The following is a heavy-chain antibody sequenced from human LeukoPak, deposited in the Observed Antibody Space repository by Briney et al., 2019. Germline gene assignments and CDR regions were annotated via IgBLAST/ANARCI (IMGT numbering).Heavy chain of an antibody. J-gene: IGHJ3*02. D-gene: IGHD3-22*01. Sequence: SETLSLTCTVSGGSLSSYYWSWIRQPPGKGLEWIGYIYYSGSTNYNPSLKSRVTISVDTSKNQFSLKLSSVTAADTAVYYCARLLHDSSGPDAFDIWGQGTMVTVSS. V-gene: IGHV4-59*01. CDR3: ARLLHDSSGPDAFDI. CDR2: IYYSGST. CDR1: GGSLSSYY.